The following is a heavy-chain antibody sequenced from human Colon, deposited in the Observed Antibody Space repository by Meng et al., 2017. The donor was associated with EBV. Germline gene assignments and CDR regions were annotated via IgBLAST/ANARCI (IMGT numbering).Heavy chain of an antibody. CDR1: GGSFSGYY. J-gene: IGHJ4*02. CDR2: ISHSGST. D-gene: IGHD4-17*01. V-gene: IGHV4-34*09. CDR3: ARYRLQNDYGDQLYYFDY. Sequence: QVQLQESGPGLVKPSQTLSLTCTVSGGSFSGYYWSWIRQPPGKGLEWIGEISHSGSTNYNPSLKSRVTISLDTSKNQFSLRLSSVTAADTAVYYCARYRLQNDYGDQLYYFDYWGQGTLVTVSS.